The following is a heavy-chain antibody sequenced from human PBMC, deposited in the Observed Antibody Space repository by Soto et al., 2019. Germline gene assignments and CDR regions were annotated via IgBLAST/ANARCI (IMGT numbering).Heavy chain of an antibody. CDR2: IWFDGSNK. CDR3: ATTGPY. V-gene: IGHV3-33*01. Sequence: QVQLVESGGGVVQPGKSLRLSCAASGLSFSSYGMHWVRQAPGKGLEWVAVIWFDGSNKFYADSVKGRFTISRDNSKNTVSLQMNSLRDEDLAAYYCATTGPYWGQGTLVTVSS. CDR1: GLSFSSYG. J-gene: IGHJ4*02.